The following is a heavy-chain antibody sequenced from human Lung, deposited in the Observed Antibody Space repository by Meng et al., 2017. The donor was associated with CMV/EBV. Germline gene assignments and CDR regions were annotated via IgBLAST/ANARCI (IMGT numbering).Heavy chain of an antibody. CDR1: GFIVSNYG. D-gene: IGHD3-22*01. V-gene: IGHV3-30*02. J-gene: IGHJ4*02. CDR2: IRYDGFIGTDK. CDR3: AKVGYHDSSGHFYYSDD. Sequence: GESLKISCIASGFIVSNYGMHWVRHAPGKGLEWVAFIRYDGFIGTDKYYADSVKGRFTISRDNPKNALYLQMYCLRAEDTAVYYCAKVGYHDSSGHFYYSDDWGQGTLVTVSS.